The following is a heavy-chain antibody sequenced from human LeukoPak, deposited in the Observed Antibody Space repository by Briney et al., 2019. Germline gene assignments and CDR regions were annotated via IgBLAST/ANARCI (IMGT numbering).Heavy chain of an antibody. CDR1: GFTFSSYA. V-gene: IGHV3-23*01. CDR2: ISGSGGST. CDR3: AREGPTTGTPPGH. Sequence: QPGGSLRLSCAASGFTFSSYAMSWVRQAPGKGLEWVSAISGSGGSTYYADSVKGRCTISRDNSNNTLYVQMNSLRVEDTAVYYCAREGPTTGTPPGHWGQGALVTVSS. J-gene: IGHJ4*02. D-gene: IGHD1-1*01.